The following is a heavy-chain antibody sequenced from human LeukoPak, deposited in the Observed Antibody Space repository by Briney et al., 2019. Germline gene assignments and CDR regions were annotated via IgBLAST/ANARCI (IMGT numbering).Heavy chain of an antibody. J-gene: IGHJ4*02. CDR2: INHSGST. V-gene: IGHV4-34*01. D-gene: IGHD6-19*01. CDR3: ARSVAGFDY. Sequence: SETLSLTCTVSGGSISSYYWSWIRRPPGKGLEWIGEINHSGSTNYNPSLKSRVTISLDTSKNQFSLKLSSVTAADTAVYYCARSVAGFDYWGQGTLVTVSS. CDR1: GGSISSYY.